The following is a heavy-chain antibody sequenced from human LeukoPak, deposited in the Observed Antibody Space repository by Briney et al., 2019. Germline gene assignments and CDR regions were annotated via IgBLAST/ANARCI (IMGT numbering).Heavy chain of an antibody. J-gene: IGHJ4*02. CDR2: INSDGSST. Sequence: GGSLRLSCAAPGFTFSSDWRHSVRQAPGKRLWWGSRINSDGSSTSYADSVKGRFTISRDNAKNTLYLQMNSLRAEDTAVYYCARDLEVYYDILTGPDYWGQGTLVTVSS. V-gene: IGHV3-74*01. CDR1: GFTFSSDW. D-gene: IGHD3-9*01. CDR3: ARDLEVYYDILTGPDY.